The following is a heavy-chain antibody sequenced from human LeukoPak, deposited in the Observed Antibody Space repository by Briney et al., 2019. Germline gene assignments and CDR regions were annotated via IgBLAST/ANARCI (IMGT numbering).Heavy chain of an antibody. CDR3: AGTSGSYPLYYFDY. CDR2: ISGSGGST. CDR1: GFTFSSYA. V-gene: IGHV3-23*01. Sequence: GGSLRLSCAASGFTFSSYAMSWVRQAPGKGLEWVSAISGSGGSTYYADSVMGRFTISRGNSKNTLYLQMNSLRAEDTAVYYCAGTSGSYPLYYFDYWGQGTLVTVSS. J-gene: IGHJ4*02. D-gene: IGHD1-26*01.